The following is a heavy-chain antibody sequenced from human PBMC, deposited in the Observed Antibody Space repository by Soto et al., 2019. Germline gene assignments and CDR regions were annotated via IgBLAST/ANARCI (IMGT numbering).Heavy chain of an antibody. CDR1: GFTFSDYY. J-gene: IGHJ4*02. D-gene: IGHD3-22*01. CDR2: ISSSGNTI. Sequence: VQLVESGGGLVQTSGSLRIACVASGFTFSDYYMSWVRQAPGKGLEWVSYISSSGNTIYYADSVKGRFTISRDNAKNSVYLQMNSLRAEDTALYLCAKMSSENYYDPVFSWGQGTLVTVSS. CDR3: AKMSSENYYDPVFS. V-gene: IGHV3-11*01.